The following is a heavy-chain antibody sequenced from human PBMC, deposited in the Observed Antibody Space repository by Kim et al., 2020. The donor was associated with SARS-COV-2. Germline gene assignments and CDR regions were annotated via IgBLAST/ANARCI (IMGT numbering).Heavy chain of an antibody. D-gene: IGHD3-22*01. J-gene: IGHJ4*02. V-gene: IGHV5-51*01. CDR1: GYSFTSYW. Sequence: GESLKISCKGSGYSFTSYWLGWVRPMPGKGLEWMGIIYPGDSDTRYSPFFQGQVTISADKSISTAYLQWSSLKASDTAMYYCARSDSSGRYYFDYWGQGTLVTVSS. CDR3: ARSDSSGRYYFDY. CDR2: IYPGDSDT.